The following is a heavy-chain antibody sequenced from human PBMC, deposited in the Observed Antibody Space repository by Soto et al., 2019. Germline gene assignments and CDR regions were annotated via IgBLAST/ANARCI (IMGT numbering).Heavy chain of an antibody. CDR1: GGSISSNY. CDR2: VYNSAIT. D-gene: IGHD6-13*01. CDR3: ARYRREAVAGYTLDN. Sequence: SETLSLTCTVSGGSISSNYWTWIRQPPGKGLEWSGYVYNSAITNYNPSLKSRVTISEDTSKSQFSLKANSMTAADTAVYYCARYRREAVAGYTLDNWGQGILVTVSS. J-gene: IGHJ4*02. V-gene: IGHV4-59*01.